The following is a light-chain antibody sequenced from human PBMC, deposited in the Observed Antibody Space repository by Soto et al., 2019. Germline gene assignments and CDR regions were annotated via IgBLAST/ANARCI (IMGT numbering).Light chain of an antibody. CDR1: QSITGW. CDR2: KAS. J-gene: IGKJ1*01. Sequence: DIQMTQSPSRLSASVGDRVTITCRASQSITGWLAWYPQKAGTAPNLLIYKASTLASGVPSRFSGSGSGTEFTLTISSLQSDDFAAYYCQQYNSPPWTFGQGTKVEIK. V-gene: IGKV1-5*03. CDR3: QQYNSPPWT.